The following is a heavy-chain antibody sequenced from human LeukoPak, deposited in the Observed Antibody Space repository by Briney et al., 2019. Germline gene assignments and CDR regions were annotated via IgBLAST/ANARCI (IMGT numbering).Heavy chain of an antibody. D-gene: IGHD3-22*01. V-gene: IGHV1-46*01. CDR2: INPSGGST. Sequence: GASVKVSCKASGYTLTNRFMHWVRQAPGQGLEWMGLINPSGGSTRYAQKFQGRVTVTRDMSTSTVYMELSSLRSEDTAVYYCARGEYDSSGFDYWGQGTLVTVSS. J-gene: IGHJ4*02. CDR1: GYTLTNRF. CDR3: ARGEYDSSGFDY.